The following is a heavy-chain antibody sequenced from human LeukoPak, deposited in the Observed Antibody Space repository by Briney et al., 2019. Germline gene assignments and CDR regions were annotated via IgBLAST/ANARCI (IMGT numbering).Heavy chain of an antibody. CDR2: ISGSGGST. J-gene: IGHJ4*02. V-gene: IGHV3-23*01. CDR1: GFTFDDYA. D-gene: IGHD3-22*01. Sequence: PGGSLRLSCAASGFTFDDYAMHWVRQAPGKGLEWVSAISGSGGSTYYADSVKGRFTISRDNSKNTLYLQMNSLRAVDTAVYYCAKGIQLWEKYYYDSSGYYDYWGQGTLVTVSS. CDR3: AKGIQLWEKYYYDSSGYYDY.